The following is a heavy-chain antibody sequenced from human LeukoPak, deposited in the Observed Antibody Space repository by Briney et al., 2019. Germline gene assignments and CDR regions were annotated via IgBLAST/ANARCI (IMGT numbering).Heavy chain of an antibody. CDR3: ARHRNPYESSGFRYYFDY. V-gene: IGHV5-51*01. CDR2: IYPVDSDA. D-gene: IGHD3-22*01. Sequence: GESLKISCKGSGYTFSTYWIVWVRQMPGKGLEWMGIIYPVDSDARYSPSFQGQVTISVDKSINTAYLQWSSLKAADSAMYYCARHRNPYESSGFRYYFDYWGQGTLVTVSS. CDR1: GYTFSTYW. J-gene: IGHJ4*02.